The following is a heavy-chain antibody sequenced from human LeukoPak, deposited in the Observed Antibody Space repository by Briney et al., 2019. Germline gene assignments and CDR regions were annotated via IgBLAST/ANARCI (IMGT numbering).Heavy chain of an antibody. Sequence: GASVKVSCKASGYTFTSYYMHWVRQAPGQGLEWMGIINPSGGSTSYAQKFQGRVTMTRDTSTSTVYMELSGLRSEDTAVYYCARAIGFLHWFDPWGQGTLVTVSS. CDR3: ARAIGFLHWFDP. J-gene: IGHJ5*02. CDR1: GYTFTSYY. D-gene: IGHD2/OR15-2a*01. V-gene: IGHV1-46*01. CDR2: INPSGGST.